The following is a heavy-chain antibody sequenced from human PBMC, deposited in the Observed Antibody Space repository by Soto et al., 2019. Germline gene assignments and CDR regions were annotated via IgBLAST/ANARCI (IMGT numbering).Heavy chain of an antibody. Sequence: QVQLQESGPGLVKPSQTLSLTCTVSGGSISSGGYYWSWIRQHPGKGLEWIGYIYYSGSTYYNPFLKRRVTITVDTSKNQFSLKLSSVAAADTALFYRSRTPPPWGQGTLVPVSS. J-gene: IGHJ5*02. CDR1: GGSISSGGYY. CDR3: SRTPPP. V-gene: IGHV4-31*03. CDR2: IYYSGST.